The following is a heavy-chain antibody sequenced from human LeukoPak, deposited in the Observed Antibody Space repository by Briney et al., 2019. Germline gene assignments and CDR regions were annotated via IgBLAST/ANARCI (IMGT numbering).Heavy chain of an antibody. CDR1: GYTFTGYY. D-gene: IGHD6-13*01. Sequence: ASVKVSCKASGYTFTGYYMHWVRQAPGQGLEWMGWINPNSGGTNYAQKFQGRVTMTRATSISTAYMELSRLRSDDTAVYYCARGGSSSWYSSGSYWGQGTLVTVSS. J-gene: IGHJ4*02. CDR2: INPNSGGT. CDR3: ARGGSSSWYSSGSY. V-gene: IGHV1-2*02.